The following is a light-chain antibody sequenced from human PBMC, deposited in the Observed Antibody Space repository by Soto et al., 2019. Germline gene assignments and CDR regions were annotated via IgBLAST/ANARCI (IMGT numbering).Light chain of an antibody. Sequence: SYELTQPSSVSVSPGQTARITCSGDVLAKKYARWFQQKPGQAPVLVIYKDSERPSGIPERFFGSSSGTTVTLTISGAQVEDEADYYCYSAADNNGVFGTGTKVTVL. CDR3: YSAADNNGV. J-gene: IGLJ1*01. V-gene: IGLV3-27*01. CDR1: VLAKKY. CDR2: KDS.